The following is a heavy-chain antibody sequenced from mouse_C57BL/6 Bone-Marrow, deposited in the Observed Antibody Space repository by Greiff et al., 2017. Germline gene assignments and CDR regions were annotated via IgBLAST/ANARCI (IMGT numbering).Heavy chain of an antibody. D-gene: IGHD1-1*01. CDR1: GYAFSSSW. J-gene: IGHJ3*01. V-gene: IGHV1-82*01. Sequence: QVQLQQSGPELVKPGASVTISCKASGYAFSSSWMNWVKQRPGKGLEWIGRIYPGDGDTNYNGKFKGKATLTADKSSSTAYMQLSSRTSEDSAVFFCAGHYFVSRSWFAYWGQGTLVTVSA. CDR2: IYPGDGDT. CDR3: AGHYFVSRSWFAY.